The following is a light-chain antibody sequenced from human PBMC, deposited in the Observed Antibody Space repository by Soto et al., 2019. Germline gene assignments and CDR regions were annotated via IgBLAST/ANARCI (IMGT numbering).Light chain of an antibody. Sequence: MMMTQSPAPLSVSPGERVTLSCRTSHSVNSHVAWYQQKPGQAPTLIIYGASTMATGIPARFSGSGSGTEFTLTISSLQSEDVAVYYCQQYYNWPQTFGLGTKVDIK. J-gene: IGKJ1*01. V-gene: IGKV3-15*01. CDR3: QQYYNWPQT. CDR1: HSVNSH. CDR2: GAS.